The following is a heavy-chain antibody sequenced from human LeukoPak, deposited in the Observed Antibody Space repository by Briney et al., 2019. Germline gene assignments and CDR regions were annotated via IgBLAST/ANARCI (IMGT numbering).Heavy chain of an antibody. J-gene: IGHJ4*02. V-gene: IGHV3-21*01. Sequence: GGSLGLSCAASGFTFSSYSMNWVRQAPGKGLEWVSSISSSSSYIYYADSVKGRFTISRDNAKNSLYLQMNSLRAEDTAVYYCARSIPKEPSDYWGQGTLVTVSP. CDR1: GFTFSSYS. CDR3: ARSIPKEPSDY. CDR2: ISSSSSYI.